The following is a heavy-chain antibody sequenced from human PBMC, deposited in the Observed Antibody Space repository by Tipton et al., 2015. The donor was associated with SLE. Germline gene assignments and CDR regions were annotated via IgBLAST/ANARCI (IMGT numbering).Heavy chain of an antibody. J-gene: IGHJ4*02. CDR1: GGSISSYY. CDR2: IYYSGST. Sequence: TLSLTCTVSGGSISSYYWSWIRQPPGKGLEWIGYIYYSGSTNYNPSLKSRVTISVDTSKNQFSLKLSSVTAADTAVYYCAGTPLLVRFEYWGQGTLVNVSP. CDR3: AGTPLLVRFEY. D-gene: IGHD3-10*01. V-gene: IGHV4-59*01.